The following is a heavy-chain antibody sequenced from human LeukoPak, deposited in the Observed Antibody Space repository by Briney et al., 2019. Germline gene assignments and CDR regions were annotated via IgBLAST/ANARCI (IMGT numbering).Heavy chain of an antibody. Sequence: SETLSLTCTVSGGSISSSSYYWGWIRQPPGKGLEWIGSIYYSGSTYYNPSLKSRVTIYVDTSKNQFSLKLSSVTAADTAVYYCARDEGSITIFGVVIRPSAGVGWFDPWGQGTLVTVSS. CDR1: GGSISSSSYY. D-gene: IGHD3-3*01. CDR3: ARDEGSITIFGVVIRPSAGVGWFDP. V-gene: IGHV4-39*02. CDR2: IYYSGST. J-gene: IGHJ5*02.